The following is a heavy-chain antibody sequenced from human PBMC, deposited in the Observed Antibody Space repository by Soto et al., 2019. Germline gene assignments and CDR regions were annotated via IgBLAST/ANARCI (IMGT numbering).Heavy chain of an antibody. Sequence: SETLSLTCAVYGGSFSGYYWSWIRQPPGKGLEWIGEINHSGSTNYNPSLKSRVTISVDTSKNQFSLKLSSVTAADTAVYYCARKDSSSSYARFDYWGQGTLVTVSS. V-gene: IGHV4-34*01. CDR2: INHSGST. CDR3: ARKDSSSSYARFDY. CDR1: GGSFSGYY. D-gene: IGHD6-6*01. J-gene: IGHJ4*02.